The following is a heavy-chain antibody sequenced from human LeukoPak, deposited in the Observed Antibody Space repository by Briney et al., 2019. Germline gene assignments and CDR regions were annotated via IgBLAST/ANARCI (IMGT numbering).Heavy chain of an antibody. CDR3: ARGPPSDP. V-gene: IGHV3-30*04. CDR2: ISYDGSNK. Sequence: PGGSLRLSCAASGFTFSSYAMHWVRQAPGKGLEWVAVISYDGSNKYYADSVKGRFTISRDNSKNTLYLQMNSLRAEDTAVYYCARGPPSDPWGQGTLITVSS. CDR1: GFTFSSYA. J-gene: IGHJ5*02.